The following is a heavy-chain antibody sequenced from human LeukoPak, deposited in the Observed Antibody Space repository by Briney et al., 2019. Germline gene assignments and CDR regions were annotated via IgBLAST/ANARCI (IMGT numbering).Heavy chain of an antibody. Sequence: PSETLSLTCTVSGGSISSYYWSWIRQPAGKGLEWIGRVYTSGSTNYNPSLKSRVTMSVDTSKNQFSLKLSSVTAADTAVYYCARESIAAAGTPLDYWSQGTLVTVSS. J-gene: IGHJ4*02. CDR3: ARESIAAAGTPLDY. V-gene: IGHV4-4*07. CDR1: GGSISSYY. CDR2: VYTSGST. D-gene: IGHD6-13*01.